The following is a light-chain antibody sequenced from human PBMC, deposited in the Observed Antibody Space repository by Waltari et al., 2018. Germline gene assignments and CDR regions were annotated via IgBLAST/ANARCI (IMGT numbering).Light chain of an antibody. V-gene: IGKV3-20*01. J-gene: IGKJ1*01. CDR2: GAS. CDR3: QQYGISPT. CDR1: QSVTSNY. Sequence: ESVLTQSPGTLSLSPGARATLSCRASQSVTSNYLAWYQQKPGQAPRLLIYGASSRATGIPDRFGGSGSGTDFTLTISRLEPEDFAVYYCQQYGISPTFGQGTKVEIK.